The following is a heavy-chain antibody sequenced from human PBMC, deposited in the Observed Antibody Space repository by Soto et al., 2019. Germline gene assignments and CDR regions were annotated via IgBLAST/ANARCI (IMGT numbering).Heavy chain of an antibody. CDR2: VYHTGDT. V-gene: IGHV4-4*02. CDR3: AREIVTAGGNNYFDS. J-gene: IGHJ5*01. Sequence: SETLSLTCGVSGGTVASSHWWSWVRQSPGGGLEWIGNVYHTGDTNFNPSLQSRVTISVDKSNNQFSLRLNPLTAADTAVYFCAREIVTAGGNNYFDSWGPGTLVTVSS. CDR1: GGTVASSHW. D-gene: IGHD2-21*02.